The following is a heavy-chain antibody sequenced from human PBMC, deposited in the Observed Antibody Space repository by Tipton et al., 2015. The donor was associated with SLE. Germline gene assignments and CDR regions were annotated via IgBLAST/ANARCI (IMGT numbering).Heavy chain of an antibody. V-gene: IGHV3-23*01. CDR3: AKHIVVVTARHYFDY. CDR2: ISDSGGST. D-gene: IGHD2-21*02. J-gene: IGHJ4*02. Sequence: SLRLSCAASGFSFSNYAMSWVRQAPGKGLEWVSGISDSGGSTNYADSVKGRFTISRDNSKNTLYLQMNSLRAEDTAVYYCAKHIVVVTARHYFDYWGQGTLVTVSS. CDR1: GFSFSNYA.